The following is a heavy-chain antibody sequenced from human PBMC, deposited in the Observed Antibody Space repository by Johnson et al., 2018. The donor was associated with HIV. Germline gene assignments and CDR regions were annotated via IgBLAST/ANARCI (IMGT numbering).Heavy chain of an antibody. CDR3: AKCIWGSSLIDAFDI. J-gene: IGHJ3*02. CDR1: GFTFSSYA. Sequence: QVQLVESGGGLVQPGGSLRLSCAASGFTFSSYAMHWVRQAPGKGLEWVAVIWYDGSNKYYADSVKGRFSISRDNSKNTLYLQMNSLRAEDTAVYYCAKCIWGSSLIDAFDIWGQGTMVTVSS. V-gene: IGHV3-33*06. D-gene: IGHD6-13*01. CDR2: IWYDGSNK.